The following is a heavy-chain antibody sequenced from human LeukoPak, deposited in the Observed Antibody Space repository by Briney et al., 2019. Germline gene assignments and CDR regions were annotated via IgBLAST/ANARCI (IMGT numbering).Heavy chain of an antibody. V-gene: IGHV3-48*01. CDR1: GFTFSSYS. D-gene: IGHD2-2*02. J-gene: IGHJ4*02. CDR2: ISSSSSTI. CDR3: ARDLPGYCSSTNCYTVY. Sequence: PGGSLRLSCAASGFTFSSYSMNWVRQAPGKGLEWVSYISSSSSTIYYADSVKGRFTISRDNAKNSLYLQMNSLRAEDTAVYYCARDLPGYCSSTNCYTVYWGQGTLVTVSS.